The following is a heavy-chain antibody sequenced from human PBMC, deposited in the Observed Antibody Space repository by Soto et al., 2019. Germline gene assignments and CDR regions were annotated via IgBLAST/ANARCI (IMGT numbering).Heavy chain of an antibody. V-gene: IGHV4-30-4*01. D-gene: IGHD3-10*02. J-gene: IGHJ4*02. CDR1: GGSIRSGDYY. CDR2: INYSGST. CDR3: ARSMFQAHLVFDY. Sequence: SETLSLTCTVSGGSIRSGDYYWSWIRQPPGKGLEWIGYINYSGSTHFNPSLKSRVTISVDTSMNQFSLKLSSVTAADTAVYYCARSMFQAHLVFDYWGQGTLVTVSS.